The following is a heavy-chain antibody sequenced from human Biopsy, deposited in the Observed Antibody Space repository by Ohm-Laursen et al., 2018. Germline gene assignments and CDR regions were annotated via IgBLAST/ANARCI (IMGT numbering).Heavy chain of an antibody. V-gene: IGHV4-59*08. D-gene: IGHD2-15*01. J-gene: IGHJ4*02. CDR2: ISNSGNT. CDR1: GDSINSSY. Sequence: PPGTLSLTCTVSGDSINSSYWSWIRQAPGKGLEWIGFISNSGNTNYSPSLKSRVTISADTSKNQFSLKLGSVTVADTAVFYCARRGSGGRSFDYWGQGSLVTVSS. CDR3: ARRGSGGRSFDY.